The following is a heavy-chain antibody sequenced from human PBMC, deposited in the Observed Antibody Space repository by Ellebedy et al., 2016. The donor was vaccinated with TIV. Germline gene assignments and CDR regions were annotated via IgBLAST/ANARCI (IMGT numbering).Heavy chain of an antibody. J-gene: IGHJ4*02. CDR1: GYSFTSYW. Sequence: GESLKISCKGSGYSFTSYWIGWVRQTPGKGLEWMGIIYPGDSDTRYSPSFQGQVTISADKSISTAYLQWSSLKAPDSAMYYCARQLGGSSGYWSLDYWGRGTLVTVSS. CDR3: ARQLGGSSGYWSLDY. D-gene: IGHD3-22*01. V-gene: IGHV5-51*01. CDR2: IYPGDSDT.